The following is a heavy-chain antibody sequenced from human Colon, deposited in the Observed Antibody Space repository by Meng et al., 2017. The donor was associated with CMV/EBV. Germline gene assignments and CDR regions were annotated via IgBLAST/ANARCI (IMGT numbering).Heavy chain of an antibody. CDR1: GFTFSSYP. J-gene: IGHJ4*02. V-gene: IGHV3-48*04. Sequence: GGSLRLSCATSGFTFSSYPMTWVRQAPGQGLECISYINVRSSAIHYADSVRGRFTVSRDDATNSLYLQMNSLRADDTATYYCARVNGGHSGGDYWGQGTLVTVSS. D-gene: IGHD3-16*01. CDR3: ARVNGGHSGGDY. CDR2: INVRSSAI.